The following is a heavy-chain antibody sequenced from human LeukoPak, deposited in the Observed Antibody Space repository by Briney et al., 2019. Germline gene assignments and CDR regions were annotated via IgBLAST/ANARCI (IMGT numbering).Heavy chain of an antibody. CDR3: RLFHTPIFDP. CDR1: GYTFTGVY. J-gene: IGHJ3*01. Sequence: GASVKISCKASGYTFTGVYIHWVRQAPGQGLEWTGRIEWMGRINPSSGGTNYAQNFQGRVTMAWDTSISTAYLDLSRLTSYDTAVYYCRLFHTPIFDPWGQGTMITVSS. CDR2: INPSSGGT. V-gene: IGHV1-2*06. D-gene: IGHD3-3*01.